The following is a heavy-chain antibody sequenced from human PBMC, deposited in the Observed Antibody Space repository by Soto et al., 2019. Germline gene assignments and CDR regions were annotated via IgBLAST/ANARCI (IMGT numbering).Heavy chain of an antibody. V-gene: IGHV1-8*01. CDR3: ARRAETNGWNGFGADKYYFDF. CDR1: GYTFTSYD. CDR2: MNPNTGNS. D-gene: IGHD1-1*01. Sequence: ASVKVSCKASGYTFTSYDIYWVRQATGQGLEWMGWMNPNTGNSGYAQKFQGRVTVTSDTSINTVYVELSSLRSEDTAVYYCARRAETNGWNGFGADKYYFDFWGQGTLVTVSS. J-gene: IGHJ4*02.